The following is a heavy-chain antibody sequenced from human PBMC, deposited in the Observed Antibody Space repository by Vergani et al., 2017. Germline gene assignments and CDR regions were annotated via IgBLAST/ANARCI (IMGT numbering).Heavy chain of an antibody. CDR2: IYYSGST. CDR1: GGSISSYY. D-gene: IGHD3-10*01. CDR3: ARNDGFGELPSPYYFDY. Sequence: QVQLQESGPGLVKPSETLSLTCTVSGGSISSYYWSWIRQPPGKGLGWIGYIYYSGSTNYNPSLKSRVTISVDTSKNQFSLKLSSVTAADTAVYYCARNDGFGELPSPYYFDYWGQGTLVTVSS. V-gene: IGHV4-59*01. J-gene: IGHJ4*02.